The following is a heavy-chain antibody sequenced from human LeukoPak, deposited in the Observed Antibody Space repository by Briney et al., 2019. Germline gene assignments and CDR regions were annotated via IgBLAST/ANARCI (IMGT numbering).Heavy chain of an antibody. CDR2: VDVHGQGT. CDR3: ARSNSGSTTFYYRLDH. D-gene: IGHD2/OR15-2a*01. CDR1: GFTFSSYW. Sequence: GGSLRLSCAASGFTFSSYWMHWVRQAPGKGPVWVSRVDVHGQGTAYADSVKGRFTISRDNAKNTLSLQMNSLSAEDTAVYYCARSNSGSTTFYYRLDHWGQGTLVTVSS. J-gene: IGHJ4*02. V-gene: IGHV3-74*01.